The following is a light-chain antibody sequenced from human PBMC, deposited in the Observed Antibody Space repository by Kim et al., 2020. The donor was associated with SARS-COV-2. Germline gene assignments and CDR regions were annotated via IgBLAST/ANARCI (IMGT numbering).Light chain of an antibody. CDR3: NSRDSSGDHVV. V-gene: IGLV3-19*01. J-gene: IGLJ3*02. Sequence: LGQTVRLTCQGDSLRNYYATWSQQRPGQAPVLVLFGKYNRPSGIPDRFSGSGSGNTASLTITGAQAEDEADYYCNSRDSSGDHVVFGGGTQLTVL. CDR1: SLRNYY. CDR2: GKY.